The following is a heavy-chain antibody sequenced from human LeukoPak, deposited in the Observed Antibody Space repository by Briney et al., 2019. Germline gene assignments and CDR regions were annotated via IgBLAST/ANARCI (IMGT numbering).Heavy chain of an antibody. J-gene: IGHJ4*02. V-gene: IGHV3-23*01. Sequence: PGGSLRLSCAASGFTFSSYAMSWVRQAPGKGLEWVSAISGSGGSTYYADSVKGRFTISRDNSKNTLYLQMNSLRAEDTAVYYCARYYYDFWSGYPFYWGQGTLVTVSS. CDR2: ISGSGGST. CDR3: ARYYYDFWSGYPFY. D-gene: IGHD3-3*01. CDR1: GFTFSSYA.